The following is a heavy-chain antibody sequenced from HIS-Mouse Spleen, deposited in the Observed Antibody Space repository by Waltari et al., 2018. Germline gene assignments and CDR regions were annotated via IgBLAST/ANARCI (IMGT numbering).Heavy chain of an antibody. D-gene: IGHD3-10*01. CDR1: GYTFTGYY. CDR3: ARDYYGSGSYYYYYGMDV. J-gene: IGHJ6*02. Sequence: QVQLVQSGAEVKKPGASVKVCCTASGYTFTGYYLHWVRQAPGQGLEWMGWINPNSGGTNYAQKFQGRVTMTRDTSISTAYMELSRLRSDDTAVYYCARDYYGSGSYYYYYGMDVWGQGTTVTVSS. CDR2: INPNSGGT. V-gene: IGHV1-2*02.